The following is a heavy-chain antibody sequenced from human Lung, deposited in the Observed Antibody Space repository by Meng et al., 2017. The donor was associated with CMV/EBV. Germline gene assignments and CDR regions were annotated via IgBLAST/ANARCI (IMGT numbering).Heavy chain of an antibody. J-gene: IGHJ4*02. CDR1: GFTFSTYE. CDR2: ISSSGGTI. Sequence: SXAASGFTFSTYEMNWVRQAPGKGLEWVSYISSSGGTIYYADSVKGRFTISRDNAKSSLYLQMNSLRAEDTAFYYCARDDFWSGSPTFDFWGQGTLGTVSS. V-gene: IGHV3-48*03. CDR3: ARDDFWSGSPTFDF. D-gene: IGHD3-3*01.